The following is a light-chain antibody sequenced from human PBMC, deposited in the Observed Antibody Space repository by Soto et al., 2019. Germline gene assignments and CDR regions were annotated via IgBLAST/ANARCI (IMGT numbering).Light chain of an antibody. CDR2: GAS. CDR1: QSVSNNY. CDR3: QQYDSSPRT. J-gene: IGKJ1*01. Sequence: EIVLTQSPGTLSLSPGERATLSFSSSQSVSNNYLAWYQQKPGQAPRLLISGASSRAADIPDRFSGSGSGTDFTLTINRLEPEDFAVYYCQQYDSSPRTFGQGTKVDIK. V-gene: IGKV3-20*01.